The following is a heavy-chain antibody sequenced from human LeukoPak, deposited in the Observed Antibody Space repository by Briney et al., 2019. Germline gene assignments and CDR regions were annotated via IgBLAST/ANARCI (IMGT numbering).Heavy chain of an antibody. CDR1: GYTFTSYY. CDR3: ATGLTPSYDFWSGYNAFDI. J-gene: IGHJ3*02. CDR2: INPSGGST. V-gene: IGHV1-46*01. D-gene: IGHD3-3*01. Sequence: ASVKVSCKASGYTFTSYYMHWVRQAPGQGLEWMGIINPSGGSTSYAQKFQGRVTMTEDTSTDTAYMELSSLRSEDTAVYYCATGLTPSYDFWSGYNAFDIWGQGTMVTVSS.